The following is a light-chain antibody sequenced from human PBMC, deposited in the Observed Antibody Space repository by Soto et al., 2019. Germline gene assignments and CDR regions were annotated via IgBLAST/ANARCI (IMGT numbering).Light chain of an antibody. CDR1: SSDVGGYNY. Sequence: QSALTQPTCASGSPGQSVTISCTGTSSDVGGYNYVSWYQQHPGKAPKLMFYEVSKRPSGVPDRFSGSKSGNTASLTVSGLQAEDEAEYFRSSYAGSNKFVVFGGGTKVTVL. CDR3: SSYAGSNKFVV. CDR2: EVS. J-gene: IGLJ2*01. V-gene: IGLV2-8*01.